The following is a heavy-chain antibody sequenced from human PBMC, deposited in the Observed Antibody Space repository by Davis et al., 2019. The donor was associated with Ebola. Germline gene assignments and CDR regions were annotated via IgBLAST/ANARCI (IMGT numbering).Heavy chain of an antibody. Sequence: SETLSLTCAVYGGSFSGYYWSWIRQPPGKGLEWIGEINHSGSTNYNPSLKSRVTISVDTSKNQFSLKLSSVTAADTAVYYCARVPAAILVSAFDIWGQGTMVTVSS. J-gene: IGHJ3*02. V-gene: IGHV4-34*01. CDR3: ARVPAAILVSAFDI. CDR1: GGSFSGYY. D-gene: IGHD2-2*02. CDR2: INHSGST.